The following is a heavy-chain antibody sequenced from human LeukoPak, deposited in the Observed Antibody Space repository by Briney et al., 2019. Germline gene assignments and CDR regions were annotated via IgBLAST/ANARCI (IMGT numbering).Heavy chain of an antibody. D-gene: IGHD2-15*01. CDR3: ARRGGLVAAKDETYYFDY. Sequence: SETLSLTCAVYGGSFSGYYWSWIRQPPGKGLEWIGEINHSGSTNYNPSLKSRVTISVDTSKNQFSLKLSSVTAADTAVYYCARRGGLVAAKDETYYFDYWGQGTPVTVSS. J-gene: IGHJ4*02. CDR1: GGSFSGYY. CDR2: INHSGST. V-gene: IGHV4-34*01.